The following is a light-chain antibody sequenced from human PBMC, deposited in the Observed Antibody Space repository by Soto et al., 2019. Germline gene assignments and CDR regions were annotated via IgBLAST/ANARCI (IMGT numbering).Light chain of an antibody. Sequence: EVVLTQSPVTLSLSPGERATLSCRASQSVSSPYLAWYQQKPGQPPRLLIYGASSRATDIPDRFIGSGSGTEFTLTIARLASGDFAMYYCQQYGSSPFTFRPGTKVDI. CDR2: GAS. CDR3: QQYGSSPFT. CDR1: QSVSSPY. V-gene: IGKV3-20*01. J-gene: IGKJ3*01.